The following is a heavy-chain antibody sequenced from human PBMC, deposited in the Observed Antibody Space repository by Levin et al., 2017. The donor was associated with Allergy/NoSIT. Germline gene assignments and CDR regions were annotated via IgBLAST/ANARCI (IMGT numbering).Heavy chain of an antibody. D-gene: IGHD5-18*01. Sequence: GGSLRLSCAASGFTFSNAWMSWVRQAPGKGLEWVGRIKSKTDGGTTDYAAPVKGRFTISRDDSKNTLYLQMNSLKTEDAAVYFCAYSYGYYYDYWGQGTLVTVSS. CDR1: GFTFSNAW. V-gene: IGHV3-15*01. CDR3: AYSYGYYYDY. J-gene: IGHJ4*02. CDR2: IKSKTDGGTT.